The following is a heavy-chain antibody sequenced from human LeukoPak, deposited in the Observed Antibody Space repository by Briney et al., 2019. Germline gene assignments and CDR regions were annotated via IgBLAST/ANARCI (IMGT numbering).Heavy chain of an antibody. CDR1: GFTFSSYE. D-gene: IGHD1-7*01. CDR2: ISSSGSTI. J-gene: IGHJ4*02. V-gene: IGHV3-48*03. Sequence: GGSLRLSCAASGFTFSSYEMNWVRQAPGKGLEWVSYISSSGSTIYYADSVKGRFTISRDNAKNSLYLQMNSLRAEDTAVYYRARGYGITGTNFDYWGQGTLVTVSS. CDR3: ARGYGITGTNFDY.